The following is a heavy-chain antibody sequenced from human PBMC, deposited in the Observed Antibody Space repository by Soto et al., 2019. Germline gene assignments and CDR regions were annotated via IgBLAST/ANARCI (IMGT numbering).Heavy chain of an antibody. CDR1: GFTFSNAW. Sequence: GGSLRLSCAAYGFTFSNAWMSWVHQAPGKGLEWVGRIKSKTDGGTTDYAAPVKGRFTISRDDSKNTLYLQMNSLKTEDTAVYYCTSSVAGTHWHYYYYYAMDVSCQGTTVTVS. CDR3: TSSVAGTHWHYYYYYAMDV. CDR2: IKSKTDGGTT. V-gene: IGHV3-15*01. D-gene: IGHD6-19*01. J-gene: IGHJ6*02.